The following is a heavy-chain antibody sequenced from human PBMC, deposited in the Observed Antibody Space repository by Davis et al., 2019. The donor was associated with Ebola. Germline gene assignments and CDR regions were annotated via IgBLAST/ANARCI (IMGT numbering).Heavy chain of an antibody. V-gene: IGHV4-61*09. Sequence: SETLSLTCTVSGASISSGFFCWTWVRQPAGKGLEWIGHIYSSGSTKYNSSLESRVTISLDTSKNQFSLKLNSVTAADTAVYFCARLSGLFSSSSGALYFDLWGRGTLVSVSS. D-gene: IGHD6-6*01. J-gene: IGHJ2*01. CDR2: IYSSGST. CDR1: GASISSGFFC. CDR3: ARLSGLFSSSSGALYFDL.